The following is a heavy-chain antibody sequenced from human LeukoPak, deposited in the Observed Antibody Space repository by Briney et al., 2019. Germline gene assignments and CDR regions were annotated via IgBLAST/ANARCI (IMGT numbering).Heavy chain of an antibody. D-gene: IGHD5-12*01. Sequence: SGGSLRLSCAASGFMFSSNWMSWVRLAPGKGLEWVASINHNGNVNYYVDSVKGRFTISRDNAKNSLYLQMSNLRAEDTAVYFCARGGGLDVWGQGATVTVSS. J-gene: IGHJ6*02. CDR1: GFMFSSNW. CDR3: ARGGGLDV. V-gene: IGHV3-7*03. CDR2: INHNGNVN.